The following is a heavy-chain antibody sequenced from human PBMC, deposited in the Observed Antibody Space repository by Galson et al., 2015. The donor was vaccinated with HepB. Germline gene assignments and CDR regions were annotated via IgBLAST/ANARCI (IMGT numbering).Heavy chain of an antibody. CDR1: GFSFYTYS. Sequence: SLRLSCAASGFSFYTYSMHWVRQAPGRRLEWVAIISYDEKNKYYTDPVRGRFTVSRDNSNNRLTLQMNSLRAEDTGVYYCAREHRGFSGYDYLGYFDYWGQGTLVTVS. V-gene: IGHV3-30*04. CDR3: AREHRGFSGYDYLGYFDY. CDR2: ISYDEKNK. D-gene: IGHD5-12*01. J-gene: IGHJ4*02.